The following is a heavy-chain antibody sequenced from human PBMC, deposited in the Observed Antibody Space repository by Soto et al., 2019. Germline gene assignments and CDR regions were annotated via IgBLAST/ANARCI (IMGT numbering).Heavy chain of an antibody. J-gene: IGHJ4*02. CDR1: GFSFTSYA. V-gene: IGHV3-23*04. CDR3: AKDLGGVNPYYFDS. D-gene: IGHD3-16*01. CDR2: ISGGGGTT. Sequence: EVQLVESGGGLERPGGSLRLSCAAFGFSFTSYAMSWVRQAPGKGLEWVSTISGGGGTTYYADSVRGRFTISRDNSKNTLYLQMDILRAEDTAVYYCAKDLGGVNPYYFDSWGQGTLVTVS.